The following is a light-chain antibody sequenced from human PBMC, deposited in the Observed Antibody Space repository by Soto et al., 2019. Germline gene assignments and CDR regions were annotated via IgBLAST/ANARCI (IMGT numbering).Light chain of an antibody. V-gene: IGKV3D-20*02. CDR1: QSVSSSY. J-gene: IGKJ5*01. CDR3: QQRKNWQVT. CDR2: DAS. Sequence: EIVLTQSPVTLSLYPGVGDTRSCRASQSVSSSYLAWYQQKPGQAPRLLIYDASNRATGIPARFSGSGSGTDFTLTISSLEPEDFAVYYCQQRKNWQVTFGQGTRLEIK.